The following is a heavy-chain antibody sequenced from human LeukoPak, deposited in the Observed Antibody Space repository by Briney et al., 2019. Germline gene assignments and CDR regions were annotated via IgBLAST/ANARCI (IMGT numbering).Heavy chain of an antibody. J-gene: IGHJ4*02. V-gene: IGHV3-9*01. Sequence: GGSLRLSCAASGFTFDDYAMHWVRQAPGKGLEWVSGISWNGGSIGYADSVKGRFTISRDNAKNSLYLQMNSLRAEDTALYYCAKDIENWGQGTLVTVSS. D-gene: IGHD2/OR15-2a*01. CDR2: ISWNGGSI. CDR3: AKDIEN. CDR1: GFTFDDYA.